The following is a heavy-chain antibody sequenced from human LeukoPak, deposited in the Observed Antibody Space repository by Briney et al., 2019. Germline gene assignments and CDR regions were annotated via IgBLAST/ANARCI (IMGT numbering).Heavy chain of an antibody. CDR1: GDSVSSNSAA. Sequence: QSGPGLVHPSQPLSLTCTISGDSVSSNSAAWNWIRQSPSRGLEWLGTTYYRSKWYTDYALSVKSRITINPDTSKNQFSLQLNSVTPEDTAVYYCARGYGYYFDYWGQGTLVTVSP. D-gene: IGHD5-18*01. V-gene: IGHV6-1*01. CDR3: ARGYGYYFDY. J-gene: IGHJ4*02. CDR2: TYYRSKWYT.